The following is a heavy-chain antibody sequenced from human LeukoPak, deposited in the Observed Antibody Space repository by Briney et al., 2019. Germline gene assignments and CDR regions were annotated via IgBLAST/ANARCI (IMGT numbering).Heavy chain of an antibody. CDR1: GYSFTSYW. Sequence: GESLKISCKGSGYSFTSYWVGWVRQMPGKGLEWMGIIYPGDSDTRYSPSFQGQVTISADKSISTAYLQWSSLKASDTAMYYCARLRGAPDSSGYYKYWGQGTLVTVSS. J-gene: IGHJ4*02. V-gene: IGHV5-51*01. CDR2: IYPGDSDT. CDR3: ARLRGAPDSSGYYKY. D-gene: IGHD3-22*01.